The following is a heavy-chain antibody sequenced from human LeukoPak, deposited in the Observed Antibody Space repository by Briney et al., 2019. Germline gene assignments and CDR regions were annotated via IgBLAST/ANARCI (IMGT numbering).Heavy chain of an antibody. CDR1: GFTFSSYG. Sequence: GGSLRLSCAASGFTFSSYGMHWVRQAPGKGLEWVAFIRYDGSNKYYADSVKGRFTISRDNSKNTLYLQMNSLRAEDTALYYCAKDTGYCSSTSCFPGYYGMDVWGQGTTVTVSS. V-gene: IGHV3-30*02. D-gene: IGHD2-2*01. J-gene: IGHJ6*02. CDR2: IRYDGSNK. CDR3: AKDTGYCSSTSCFPGYYGMDV.